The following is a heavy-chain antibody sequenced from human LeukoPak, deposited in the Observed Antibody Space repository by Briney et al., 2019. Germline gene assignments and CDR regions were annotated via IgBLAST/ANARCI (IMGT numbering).Heavy chain of an antibody. D-gene: IGHD6-19*01. CDR3: VRHPSSGWYDY. CDR2: IYSSGNT. V-gene: IGHV4-59*08. CDR1: GGSIISYY. Sequence: PSETLSLTCTVSGGSIISYYWSWIRQPPGKGLEWIGCIYSSGNTKYNPSLRSRVTISVDTSKNQFSLRLTSVTAADSAVYYCVRHPSSGWYDYWGQGALVTVSS. J-gene: IGHJ4*02.